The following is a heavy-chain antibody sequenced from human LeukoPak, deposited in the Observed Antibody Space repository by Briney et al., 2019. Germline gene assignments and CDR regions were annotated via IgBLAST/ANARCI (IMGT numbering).Heavy chain of an antibody. J-gene: IGHJ3*02. Sequence: SETLSLTCTVSGGSISSSSYYWGWIRQPLGKGLEWIGSIYYSGGTYYNPSLKSRVTISVDTSKNQFSLKLSSVTAADTAVYYCARRLSSSWNDAFDIWGQGTMVTVSS. D-gene: IGHD6-13*01. CDR2: IYYSGGT. CDR3: ARRLSSSWNDAFDI. V-gene: IGHV4-39*01. CDR1: GGSISSSSYY.